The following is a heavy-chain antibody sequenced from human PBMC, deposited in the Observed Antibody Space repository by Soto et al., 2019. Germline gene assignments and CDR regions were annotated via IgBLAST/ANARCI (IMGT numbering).Heavy chain of an antibody. CDR3: ARVGYCSGATCWYNFDS. Sequence: GGSLRLSCAASGFTFSTYWMSWVRQAPGKGLEWVANIKEDGSGKYYVDSVKGRFSISRDNAKNSLYLQMNSLRAADTAVYYCARVGYCSGATCWYNFDSWGQGTLVTVSS. CDR1: GFTFSTYW. D-gene: IGHD2-15*01. J-gene: IGHJ4*02. CDR2: IKEDGSGK. V-gene: IGHV3-7*03.